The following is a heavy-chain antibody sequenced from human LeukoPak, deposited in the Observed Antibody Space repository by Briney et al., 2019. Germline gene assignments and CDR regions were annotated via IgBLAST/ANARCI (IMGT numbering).Heavy chain of an antibody. V-gene: IGHV4-31*03. Sequence: SQTLSLTCTVSGGSISSGGYYWSWIRQHPGKGLEWIGYIYYSGSTYYNPSLKSRVTISVDTSKNQFSLKLSSVTAADTAVYYCAGTMITFGGVIVIPDWFDPWGQGTLVTVSS. CDR3: AGTMITFGGVIVIPDWFDP. J-gene: IGHJ5*02. D-gene: IGHD3-16*02. CDR2: IYYSGST. CDR1: GGSISSGGYY.